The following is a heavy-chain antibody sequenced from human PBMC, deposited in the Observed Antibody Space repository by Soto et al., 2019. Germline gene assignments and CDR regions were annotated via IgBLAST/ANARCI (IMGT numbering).Heavy chain of an antibody. V-gene: IGHV3-48*04. J-gene: IGHJ4*02. CDR3: ARDWAAGPQGIDY. D-gene: IGHD3-16*01. CDR2: ISSSSNTI. Sequence: LRLSCAASGFTFSSYSMNWVRQAPGKGLQWISYISSSSNTIYYADSVKGRFTSSRDNAKNSLYLQMNSLRADDTAVYYCARDWAAGPQGIDYWGQGTLVTVSS. CDR1: GFTFSSYS.